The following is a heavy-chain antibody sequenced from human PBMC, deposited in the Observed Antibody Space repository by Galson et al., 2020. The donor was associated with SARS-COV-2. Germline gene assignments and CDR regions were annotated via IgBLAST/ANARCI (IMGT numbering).Heavy chain of an antibody. CDR3: AKDFDDILTGYMSWFDP. J-gene: IGHJ5*02. CDR1: GFTFSSYA. Sequence: GESLKISCAASGFTFSSYAMSWVRQAPGKGLEWVSAISGSGGSTYYADSVKGRFTISRDNSKNTLYLQMNSLRAEDTAVYYCAKDFDDILTGYMSWFDPWGQGTLVTVSS. CDR2: ISGSGGST. D-gene: IGHD3-9*01. V-gene: IGHV3-23*01.